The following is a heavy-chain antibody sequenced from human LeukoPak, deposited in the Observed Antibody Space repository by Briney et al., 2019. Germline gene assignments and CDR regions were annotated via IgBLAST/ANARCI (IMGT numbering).Heavy chain of an antibody. CDR3: ASLYYYGSGSSWDD. Sequence: PSETLSLTCTVSGGSISTYDWSWVRQAPGKGLEWVSVIYSGGSTYYADSVKGRFTISRDNSKNTLYLQMNSLRAEDTAVYYCASLYYYGSGSSWDDWGQGTLVTVSS. CDR1: GGSISTYD. V-gene: IGHV3-53*01. D-gene: IGHD3-10*01. CDR2: IYSGGST. J-gene: IGHJ4*02.